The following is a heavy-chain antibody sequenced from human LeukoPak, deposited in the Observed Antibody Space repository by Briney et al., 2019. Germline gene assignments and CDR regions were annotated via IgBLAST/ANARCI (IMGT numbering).Heavy chain of an antibody. CDR1: GFTFSSYG. CDR2: IRYDGSNK. V-gene: IGHV3-30*02. Sequence: GGSLRLSCAASGFTFSSYGMHWVRQAPGKGLEWVAFIRYDGSNKYYADSVKGRFTISRDNSKNTLYLQMNSLRAEDTAVYYCAKDGRTIFGSPSGYFDYWGQGTLVTVSS. J-gene: IGHJ4*02. CDR3: AKDGRTIFGSPSGYFDY. D-gene: IGHD3-3*01.